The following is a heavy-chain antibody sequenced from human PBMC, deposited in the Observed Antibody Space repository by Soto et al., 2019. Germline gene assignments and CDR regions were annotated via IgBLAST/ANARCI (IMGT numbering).Heavy chain of an antibody. D-gene: IGHD2-2*01. CDR2: ISAYNGNT. CDR1: GYTFTSYG. J-gene: IGHJ6*02. Sequence: ASVKVSCKAYGYTFTSYGISWVRQAPGQGLEWMGWISAYNGNTNYAQKLQGRVTMTTDTSTSTAYMELRSLRSDDTAVYYCARKKGYCSSASCYDYYYYGMDVWGQGTTVTVSS. CDR3: ARKKGYCSSASCYDYYYYGMDV. V-gene: IGHV1-18*01.